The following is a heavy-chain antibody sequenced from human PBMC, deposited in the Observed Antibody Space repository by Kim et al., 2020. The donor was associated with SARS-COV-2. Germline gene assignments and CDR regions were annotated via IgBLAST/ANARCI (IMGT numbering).Heavy chain of an antibody. D-gene: IGHD3-10*01. CDR1: GFTFSSYA. CDR3: AKISYGSGGWFDP. J-gene: IGHJ5*02. V-gene: IGHV3-23*03. Sequence: GGSLRLSCAASGFTFSSYAMSWVRQAPGKGLEWVSVIYSGGSSTYYADSVKGRFTISRDNSKNTLYLQMNSLRAEDTAVYYCAKISYGSGGWFDPWGQGTLVTVSS. CDR2: IYSGGSST.